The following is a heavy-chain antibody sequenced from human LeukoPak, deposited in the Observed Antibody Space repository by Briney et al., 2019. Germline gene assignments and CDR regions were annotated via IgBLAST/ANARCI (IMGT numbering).Heavy chain of an antibody. J-gene: IGHJ4*02. D-gene: IGHD1-7*01. V-gene: IGHV1-69*04. CDR3: AREVPSLSAQLHTSYYFDY. CDR1: GGTFSSYA. CDR2: IIPILGIA. Sequence: GASVKVSCKASGGTFSSYAISWVRQAPGQGLEWMGRIIPILGIANYAQKFQGRVTITADKSTSTAYMELSSLRSEDTAVYYCAREVPSLSAQLHTSYYFDYWGQGTLVTVSS.